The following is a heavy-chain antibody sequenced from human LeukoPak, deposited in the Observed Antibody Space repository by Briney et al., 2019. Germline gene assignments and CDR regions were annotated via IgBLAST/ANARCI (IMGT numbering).Heavy chain of an antibody. V-gene: IGHV4-34*01. CDR1: GGSFSGYY. D-gene: IGHD6-19*01. CDR2: INHSGST. J-gene: IGHJ2*01. CDR3: ARDINPGFNSDTSYWYFDL. Sequence: SETLSLTCAVYGGSFSGYYWSWIRQPPGKGLEWIGEINHSGSTNYNPSLKSRVTMSVDTSKNQFSLKLSSVTAADTAVYYCARDINPGFNSDTSYWYFDLWGRGTLVTVSS.